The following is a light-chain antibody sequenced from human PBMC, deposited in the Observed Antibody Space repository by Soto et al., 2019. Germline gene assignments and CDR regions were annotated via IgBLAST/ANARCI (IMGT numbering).Light chain of an antibody. J-gene: IGKJ2*01. CDR3: QQYHGFPYT. CDR2: DAS. CDR1: QSIRYW. V-gene: IGKV1-5*01. Sequence: DIQMTQSPSTLSASVGDRITITCRASQSIRYWLAWHQQKPGKAPQVLIYDASTLQNGVPSRFSGSGFGTEFTLNVSSLQPDDFASYYCQQYHGFPYTFGQGPKVEIK.